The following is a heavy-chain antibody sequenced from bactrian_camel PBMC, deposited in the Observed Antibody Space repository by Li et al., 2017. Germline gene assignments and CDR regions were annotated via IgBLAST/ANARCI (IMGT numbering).Heavy chain of an antibody. CDR1: GSTVGMHC. D-gene: IGHD4*01. Sequence: HVQLVESGGGSEQAGGSLRLSCAASGSTVGMHCMGWFRQAPGKEREGVAVIRTGAGVTYYGDSVKGRFIISKDNAENTLSLQMNDLKPEDTGVYYCAADLRAAGTMIIHFHKAPYAYDSWGQGTQVTVS. V-gene: IGHV3S54*01. CDR3: AADLRAAGTMIIHFHKAPYAYDS. J-gene: IGHJ4*01. CDR2: IRTGAGVT.